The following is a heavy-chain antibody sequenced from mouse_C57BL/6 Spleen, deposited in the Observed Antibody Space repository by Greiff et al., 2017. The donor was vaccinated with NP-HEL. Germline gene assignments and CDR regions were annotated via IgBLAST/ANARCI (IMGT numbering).Heavy chain of an antibody. CDR1: GYTFTSYW. J-gene: IGHJ3*01. CDR3: AREGDGYPFAY. D-gene: IGHD2-3*01. CDR2: IHPNSGST. V-gene: IGHV1-64*01. Sequence: VKLQQPGAELVKPGASVKLSCKASGYTFTSYWMHWVKQRPGQGLEWIGMIHPNSGSTNYNEKFKSKATLTVDKSSSTAYMQLSSLTSEDSAVYYCAREGDGYPFAYWGQGTLVTVSA.